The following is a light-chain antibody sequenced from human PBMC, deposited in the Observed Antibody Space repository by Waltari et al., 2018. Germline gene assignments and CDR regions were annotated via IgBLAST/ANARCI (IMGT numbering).Light chain of an antibody. Sequence: DIVMTQSPDSLAVSLGERATIKCKSSQSLLSNADNKNYLAWFQQKPGQPPKLLIYWAFIRESGVPARFSGGGSETDFTLTISNLQAEDVAVYYCQQHYGSPLTFGPGTRVDIK. J-gene: IGKJ3*01. V-gene: IGKV4-1*01. CDR2: WAF. CDR1: QSLLSNADNKNY. CDR3: QQHYGSPLT.